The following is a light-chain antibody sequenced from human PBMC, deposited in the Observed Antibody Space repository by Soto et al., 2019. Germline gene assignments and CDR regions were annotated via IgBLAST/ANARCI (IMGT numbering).Light chain of an antibody. CDR1: SSNIGAGYD. Sequence: QSVLTQPPSVSGAPGQRVTISCTGSSSNIGAGYDVHWYQQLPGTAPKLLIYANSNRPSGVPDRFSGSKSGTSAFLAITGLQSEDEADYYCQSYDSSLSALYVFGTGTKLTVL. V-gene: IGLV1-40*01. J-gene: IGLJ1*01. CDR2: ANS. CDR3: QSYDSSLSALYV.